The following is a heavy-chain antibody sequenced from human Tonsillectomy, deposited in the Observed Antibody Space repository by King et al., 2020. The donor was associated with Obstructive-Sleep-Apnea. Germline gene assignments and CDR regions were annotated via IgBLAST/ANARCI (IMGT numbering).Heavy chain of an antibody. CDR2: IYYSGST. J-gene: IGHJ4*02. V-gene: IGHV4-39*07. D-gene: IGHD1-26*01. CDR1: GVSISSSNYY. Sequence: QLQESGPGLVKPSETLSLTCTVSGVSISSSNYYWAWIRQPPGKGLGWIGSIYYSGSTYYNPSLKSRVTMSVDTSKNQFSLKLTSVTAADTAVYYCARDPYSYFDYWGQGTLVTVSS. CDR3: ARDPYSYFDY.